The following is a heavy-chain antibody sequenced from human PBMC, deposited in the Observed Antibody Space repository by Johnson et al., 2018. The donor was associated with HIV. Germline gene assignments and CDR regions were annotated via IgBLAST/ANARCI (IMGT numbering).Heavy chain of an antibody. J-gene: IGHJ3*02. CDR1: GFTFSSYD. CDR3: ARDWGGYCSGGSCYGDAFDI. CDR2: INWNSGSI. V-gene: IGHV3-48*04. D-gene: IGHD2-15*01. Sequence: VQLVESGGGLVQPGGSLRLSCAASGFTFSSYDMHSVRQPIGEGLEWVSGINWNSGSIAYADSVKGRFTISRDNAKNSLYLQMNSLRAEDTAVYYCARDWGGYCSGGSCYGDAFDIWGQGTRVTVSS.